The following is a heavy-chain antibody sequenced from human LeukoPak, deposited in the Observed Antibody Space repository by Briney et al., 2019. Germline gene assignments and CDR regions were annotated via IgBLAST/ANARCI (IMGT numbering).Heavy chain of an antibody. V-gene: IGHV3-30*04. J-gene: IGHJ6*02. CDR2: ISYDGSNK. D-gene: IGHD3-9*01. CDR3: ARDSEAYYDILGPPDYYYGMDV. Sequence: GGSLRLSCAASGFTFSSYAMHWVRQAPGKGLEWVAVISYDGSNKYYADSVKGRLTISRDNSKNTLYLQMNSLRAEDTAVYYCARDSEAYYDILGPPDYYYGMDVWGQGTTVTVS. CDR1: GFTFSSYA.